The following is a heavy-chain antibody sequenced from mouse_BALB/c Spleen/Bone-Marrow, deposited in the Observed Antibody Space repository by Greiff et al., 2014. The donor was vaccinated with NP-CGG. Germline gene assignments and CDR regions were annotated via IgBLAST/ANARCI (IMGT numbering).Heavy chain of an antibody. D-gene: IGHD2-3*01. J-gene: IGHJ1*01. Sequence: VQRVESGPGLVAPSQSLSITCTVSGFSFTSYGVHWVRQPPGKGLEWLGVIWAGGSTNYNSALMSRLSISKDNSKSQVFLKMNSLQTEDTAMYYCARVYLWYFDVWGAGTAVTVSS. CDR3: ARVYLWYFDV. CDR1: GFSFTSYG. CDR2: IWAGGST. V-gene: IGHV2-9*02.